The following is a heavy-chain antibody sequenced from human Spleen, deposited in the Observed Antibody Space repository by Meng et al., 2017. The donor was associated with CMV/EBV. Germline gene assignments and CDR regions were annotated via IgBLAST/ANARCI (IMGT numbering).Heavy chain of an antibody. CDR3: ARERITAGGTASDY. CDR2: IYYNGRST. Sequence: GSTSSAGYYWSWIRQHQGKGLEWIGYIYYNGRSTYYNPSLKSRVTISVDTSENQFSLRLSSVTAADTAVYYCARERITAGGTASDYWGQGTLVTVSS. D-gene: IGHD6-13*01. CDR1: GSTSSAGYY. V-gene: IGHV4-31*02. J-gene: IGHJ4*02.